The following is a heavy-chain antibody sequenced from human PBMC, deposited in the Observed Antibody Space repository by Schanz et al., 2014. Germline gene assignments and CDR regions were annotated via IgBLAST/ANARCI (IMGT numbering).Heavy chain of an antibody. CDR3: ARDRGYCSGGSCLTFDY. CDR2: IWSDGSGK. CDR1: GFTLSSYA. V-gene: IGHV3-33*08. D-gene: IGHD2-15*01. J-gene: IGHJ4*02. Sequence: QVQLVESGGGVVQPGRSLRLSCAAYGFTLSSYAMHWVRQAPGKGLEWVAVIWSDGSGKYYADSVKGQFTISRDSPKNTLYLQMNSLRAEDTAVYYCARDRGYCSGGSCLTFDYWGQGTLVTVSS.